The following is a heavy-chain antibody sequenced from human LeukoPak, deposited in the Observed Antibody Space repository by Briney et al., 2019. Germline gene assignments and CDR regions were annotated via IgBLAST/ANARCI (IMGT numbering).Heavy chain of an antibody. CDR3: ARDKGYGDYAPFDY. CDR1: GGSISSYY. J-gene: IGHJ4*02. D-gene: IGHD4-17*01. V-gene: IGHV4-4*07. CDR2: IYTSGST. Sequence: SETLSLTCTVSGGSISSYYWSWIRQPAGKGLEWIGRIYTSGSTNYNPSLKSRVTMSVDTSEDQFSLKLSSVTAADTAVYYCARDKGYGDYAPFDYWGQGTLVTVSS.